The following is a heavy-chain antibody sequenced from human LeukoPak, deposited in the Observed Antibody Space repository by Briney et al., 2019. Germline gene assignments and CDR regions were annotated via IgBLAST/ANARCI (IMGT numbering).Heavy chain of an antibody. Sequence: SVKVSCKASGGTFSSYAISWVRQAPGQGLEWMGRIIPILGIANYAQKFQGRVTITADKSTSTAYMELSSLRSEDTAVYYCAREGSGIEDSSAEGYFDYWGQGTLVTVSS. CDR3: AREGSGIEDSSAEGYFDY. D-gene: IGHD3-22*01. V-gene: IGHV1-69*04. J-gene: IGHJ4*02. CDR1: GGTFSSYA. CDR2: IIPILGIA.